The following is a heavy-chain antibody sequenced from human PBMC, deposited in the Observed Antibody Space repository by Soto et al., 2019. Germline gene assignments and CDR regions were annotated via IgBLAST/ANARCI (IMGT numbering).Heavy chain of an antibody. CDR2: IDSDGSST. CDR3: VRERSSTGSYGIAY. J-gene: IGHJ4*02. CDR1: GFTFSGYW. Sequence: SGGSLRLSCAASGFTFSGYWMHWVRQAPGKGLVWVSRIDSDGSSTSYADSVKGRFTISRDNAKNTLDLQMNSLRAEDTAVYYCVRERSSTGSYGIAYWGQGTLVTVSS. D-gene: IGHD6-6*01. V-gene: IGHV3-74*01.